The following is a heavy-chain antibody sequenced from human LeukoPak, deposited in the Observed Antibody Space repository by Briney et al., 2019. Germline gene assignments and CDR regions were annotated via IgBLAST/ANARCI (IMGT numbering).Heavy chain of an antibody. CDR3: ARVGGAMVRGPGAFDI. CDR1: GGSISSGSYY. J-gene: IGHJ3*02. CDR2: IYTSGST. D-gene: IGHD3-10*01. Sequence: PSETLSLTCTVSGGSISSGSYYWSWIRQPAGKGLEWIGRIYTSGSTNYNPSLKSRVTISVDTSKNQFSLKLSSVTAADTAVYYCARVGGAMVRGPGAFDIWGQGTMVTVSS. V-gene: IGHV4-61*02.